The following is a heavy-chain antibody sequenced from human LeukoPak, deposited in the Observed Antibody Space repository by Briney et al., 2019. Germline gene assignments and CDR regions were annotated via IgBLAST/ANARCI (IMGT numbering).Heavy chain of an antibody. V-gene: IGHV3-9*01. Sequence: GGSLRLSCAASGFTFDDYAMHWVRHAPGKGLEWVSGISWNSGSIGYADSVKGRFTISRDNAKNSLYLQMNSLRAEDTALYYCAKEDGATGGDYWGQGTLVTVSS. CDR3: AKEDGATGGDY. CDR1: GFTFDDYA. D-gene: IGHD1-26*01. J-gene: IGHJ4*02. CDR2: ISWNSGSI.